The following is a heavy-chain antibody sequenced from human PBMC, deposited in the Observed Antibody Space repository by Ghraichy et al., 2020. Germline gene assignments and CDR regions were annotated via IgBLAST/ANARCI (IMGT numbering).Heavy chain of an antibody. CDR2: IKQDDSEK. V-gene: IGHV3-7*01. D-gene: IGHD3-22*01. CDR1: GFTFSSHW. J-gene: IGHJ4*02. CDR3: ARAGEYYYDSSGYYTY. Sequence: GGSLRLSCAGSGFTFSSHWMSWVRQAPGKGPEWVANIKQDDSEKYYVDSVKGRFTISRDNAKNSLYLQMNSLRVEDTAVYYCARAGEYYYDSSGYYTYWGQGTLVTVSS.